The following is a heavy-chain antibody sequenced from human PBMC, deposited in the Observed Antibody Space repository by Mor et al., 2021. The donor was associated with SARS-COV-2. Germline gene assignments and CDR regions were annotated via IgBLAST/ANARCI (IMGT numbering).Heavy chain of an antibody. CDR3: ARDNGGTHYLDY. V-gene: IGHV3-30-3*01. Sequence: LEWVAVISYYVSNKYYADSVKGRFTISRDNSKNTLYLQVNSLRAEDTAVYYCARDNGGTHYLDYWGQGTLVTVS. J-gene: IGHJ4*02. D-gene: IGHD1-1*01. CDR2: ISYYVSNK.